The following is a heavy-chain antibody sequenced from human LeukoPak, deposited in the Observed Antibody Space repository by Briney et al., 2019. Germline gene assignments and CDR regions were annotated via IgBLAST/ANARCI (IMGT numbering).Heavy chain of an antibody. V-gene: IGHV4-4*09. CDR3: ARHYQYYMDV. CDR1: GGSISSYY. J-gene: IGHJ6*03. CDR2: IYTSGST. D-gene: IGHD3-10*01. Sequence: SETLSLTCTVSGGSISSYYWSWLRQPPGKGLEWIGYIYTSGSTNYNPSLKSRVTISVDTSKNQFSLKLSSVTAADTAVYYCARHYQYYMDVWGKGATVTVSS.